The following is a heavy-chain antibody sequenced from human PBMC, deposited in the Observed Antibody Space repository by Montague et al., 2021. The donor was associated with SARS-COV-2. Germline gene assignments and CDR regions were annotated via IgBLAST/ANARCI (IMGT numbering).Heavy chain of an antibody. CDR2: FFYTGST. D-gene: IGHD2-15*01. CDR1: GGSTSNYY. CDR3: ARAQNICFIANCVNYFDL. J-gene: IGHJ4*02. Sequence: SETLSLTCSVSGGSTSNYYWTWIRQSPGKGLQWIGYFFYTGSTKFNPSLKSRVSMSLGTSKNHFSLRLSAVTAADTARYYCARAQNICFIANCVNYFDLWGLGALVTVSS. V-gene: IGHV4-59*01.